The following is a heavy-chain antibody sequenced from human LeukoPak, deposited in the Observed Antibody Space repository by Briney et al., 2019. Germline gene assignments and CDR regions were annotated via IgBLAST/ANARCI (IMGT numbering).Heavy chain of an antibody. V-gene: IGHV3-23*01. Sequence: GGSLRLSCAASGFTFSGFAMSWVRRTPGKGLEWVSGISGSGDNALYADSVKGRFTISRDNSKNTLYLQMNSLRAEDTAEYYCAKRGGTESFYYYYYMDVWGKGTTVTVSS. CDR1: GFTFSGFA. D-gene: IGHD2-15*01. CDR2: ISGSGDNA. CDR3: AKRGGTESFYYYYYMDV. J-gene: IGHJ6*03.